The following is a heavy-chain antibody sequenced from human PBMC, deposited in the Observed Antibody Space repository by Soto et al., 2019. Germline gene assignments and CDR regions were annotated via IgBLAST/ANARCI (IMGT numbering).Heavy chain of an antibody. CDR2: INPASGHT. D-gene: IGHD1-26*01. J-gene: IGHJ6*02. CDR3: GRSVVGATGEILYNAMDV. Sequence: QVRLVQSGAEVKKPGASVKVSCKASGYTFTTYALHWVRQAPGQRPEWMGWINPASGHTKYSKKFQDRVTITRDTSASTGYMELSSLGSEDTAVYYCGRSVVGATGEILYNAMDVWGQGTTVTVSS. CDR1: GYTFTTYA. V-gene: IGHV1-3*01.